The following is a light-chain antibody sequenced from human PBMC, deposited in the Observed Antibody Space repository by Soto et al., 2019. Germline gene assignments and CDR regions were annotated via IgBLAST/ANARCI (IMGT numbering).Light chain of an antibody. Sequence: QSALTQPPSASGTPGQRVTISCYGSSSNIGGNTVNWCQQLPGAAPKLLIYSNDQRPSGVPDRFSGSKSGTSASLAISGLQSEDEADYYCATWDDSLDGRVFGAGTKVTVL. V-gene: IGLV1-44*01. CDR2: SND. CDR3: ATWDDSLDGRV. J-gene: IGLJ1*01. CDR1: SSNIGGNT.